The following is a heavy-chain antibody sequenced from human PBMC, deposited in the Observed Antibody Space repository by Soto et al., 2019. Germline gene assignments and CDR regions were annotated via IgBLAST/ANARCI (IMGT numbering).Heavy chain of an antibody. V-gene: IGHV3-7*03. J-gene: IGHJ6*02. CDR1: GFTFSMYS. CDR2: IPQDGVDG. CDR3: ARDHLILPAHDFFYGSDV. D-gene: IGHD2-21*02. Sequence: VGSLRLSCEVSGFTFSMYSMSWVRQSPGKGLEWVAKIPQDGVDGHYADSVKGRFIISRDSGKNSLHLQLNNLRAEDTAIYYCARDHLILPAHDFFYGSDVWGRGATVTVSS.